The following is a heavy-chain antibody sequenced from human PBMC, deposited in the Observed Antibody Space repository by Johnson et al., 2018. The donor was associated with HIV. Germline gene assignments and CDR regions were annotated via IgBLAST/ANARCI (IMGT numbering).Heavy chain of an antibody. V-gene: IGHV3-30*14. J-gene: IGHJ3*02. CDR1: GFTFSSYA. CDR2: ISYDGSNK. CDR3: ARGTTIKIRGVVAFDI. D-gene: IGHD3-10*01. Sequence: QVQLVESGGGVVQPGRSLRLSCAASGFTFSSYAMHWVRQAPGKGLEWVAVISYDGSNKYYADSVKGRFTISRDNSKNTLYLQMNSLRAEDTAVYYCARGTTIKIRGVVAFDIWGQGTMVTVSS.